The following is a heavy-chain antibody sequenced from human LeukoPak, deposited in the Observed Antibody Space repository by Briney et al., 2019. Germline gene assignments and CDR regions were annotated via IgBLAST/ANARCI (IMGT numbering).Heavy chain of an antibody. CDR3: SRTTGDSAIIAAH. V-gene: IGHV4-39*01. CDR1: GGSISGSCCY. CDR2: TSYSGST. D-gene: IGHD3-16*01. J-gene: IGHJ4*02. Sequence: TSETLSLTCTVSGGSISGSCCYWGWIRQTPGKDLGWIVSTSYSGSTHYNPSFKSRVTVSVDTSKNQFFLNLSSVTAADTAVYYCSRTTGDSAIIAAHWGQGTLVTVSS.